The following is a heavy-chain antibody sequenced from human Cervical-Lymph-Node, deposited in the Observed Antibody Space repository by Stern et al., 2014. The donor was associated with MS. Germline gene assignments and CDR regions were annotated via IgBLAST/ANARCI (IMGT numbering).Heavy chain of an antibody. Sequence: EVQLVESGAEVKKPGESLKISCKLSGYSFTIYYIACVRQMPGKGLELSGVIYPYDSDTTYSPSFQGQVTISATKSITAAYLQWSSLRASNTAMYYCARHVQGFDYWGQGTLVTVSS. CDR3: ARHVQGFDY. V-gene: IGHV5-51*01. CDR2: IYPYDSDT. J-gene: IGHJ4*02. CDR1: GYSFTIYY.